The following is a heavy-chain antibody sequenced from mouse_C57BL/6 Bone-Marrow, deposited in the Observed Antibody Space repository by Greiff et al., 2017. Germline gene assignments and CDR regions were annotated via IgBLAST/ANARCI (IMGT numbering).Heavy chain of an antibody. CDR3: ARGITNYYAMDY. Sequence: LQESDAELVKPGASVKISCKVSGYTFTDHTIHWMKQRPEQGLEWIGNIYPSDGSTKYNEKFKGKATFTADKSSSTAYMQLNSLTSEDSAVYFCARGITNYYAMDYWGQGTSVTVSS. CDR1: GYTFTDHT. J-gene: IGHJ4*01. V-gene: IGHV1-78*01. D-gene: IGHD2-4*01. CDR2: IYPSDGST.